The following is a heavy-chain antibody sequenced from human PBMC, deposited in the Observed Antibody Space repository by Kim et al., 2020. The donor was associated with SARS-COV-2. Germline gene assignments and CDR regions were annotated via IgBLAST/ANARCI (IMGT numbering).Heavy chain of an antibody. CDR2: ISYDGSNK. Sequence: GGSLRLSCAASGFTFSSYGMHWVRQAPGKGLEWVAVISYDGSNKYYADSVKGRFTISRDNSKNTLYLQMNSLRAEDTAVYYCAKVWLDGLRRTYYDFWSGYSPYYYYGMDVWGQGTTVTVSS. V-gene: IGHV3-30*18. D-gene: IGHD3-3*01. J-gene: IGHJ6*02. CDR3: AKVWLDGLRRTYYDFWSGYSPYYYYGMDV. CDR1: GFTFSSYG.